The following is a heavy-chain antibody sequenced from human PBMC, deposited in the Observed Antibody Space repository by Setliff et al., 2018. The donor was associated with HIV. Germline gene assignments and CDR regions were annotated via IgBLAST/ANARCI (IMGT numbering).Heavy chain of an antibody. J-gene: IGHJ4*02. CDR3: ASSCSGGSCYPGEY. D-gene: IGHD2-15*01. Sequence: SETLSLTCTVSGDSISSSAYYWGWIRQSPGKGLEWIGSIYHSGSTYYNPSHKSRVTISVDTSKNQISLKVNSVTAADTAVYYCASSCSGGSCYPGEYWGQGTLVTVSS. V-gene: IGHV4-39*07. CDR2: IYHSGST. CDR1: GDSISSSAYY.